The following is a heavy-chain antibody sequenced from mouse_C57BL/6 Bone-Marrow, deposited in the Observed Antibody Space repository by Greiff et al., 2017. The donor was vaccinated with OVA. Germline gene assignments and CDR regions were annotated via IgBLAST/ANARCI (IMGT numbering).Heavy chain of an antibody. CDR2: INPNNGGT. D-gene: IGHD1-1*01. CDR1: GYTFTDYY. V-gene: IGHV1-26*01. J-gene: IGHJ2*01. Sequence: EVQLQQSGPELVKPGASVKISCKASGYTFTDYYMNWVKQSHGKSLEWIGDINPNNGGTSYNQKFKGKATLTVDKSSSTAYMELRSLTSEDSAVYYCARGNITTVVAYFDYWGQGTTLTVSS. CDR3: ARGNITTVVAYFDY.